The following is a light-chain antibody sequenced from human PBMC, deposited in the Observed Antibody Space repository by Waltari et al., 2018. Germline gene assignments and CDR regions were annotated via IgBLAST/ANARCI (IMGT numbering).Light chain of an antibody. V-gene: IGKV3-15*01. CDR2: DTS. J-gene: IGKJ4*01. CDR3: QQYNTWPPLA. CDR1: QNINTD. Sequence: VVLTQSPGTLSVSPGERVTLSCRPSQNINTDLAWYQQKPAHTPRLLIYDTSTRATGLPARFSGSGSGTDFTLTISSLQSEDLAVYYCQQYNTWPPLAFGGGTKVEIK.